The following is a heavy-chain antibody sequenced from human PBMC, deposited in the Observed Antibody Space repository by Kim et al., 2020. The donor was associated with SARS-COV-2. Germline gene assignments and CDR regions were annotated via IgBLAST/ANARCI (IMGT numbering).Heavy chain of an antibody. CDR3: ARAFYGGDGWFDAFDI. CDR1: GYTFTSYG. J-gene: IGHJ3*02. V-gene: IGHV1-18*01. D-gene: IGHD2-21*01. Sequence: ASVKVSCKASGYTFTSYGISWVRQAPGQGLEWMGWISAYNGNTNYAQKLQGRVTMTTDTSTSTAYMELRSLRSDDTAVYYCARAFYGGDGWFDAFDIWGQGTMVTVSS. CDR2: ISAYNGNT.